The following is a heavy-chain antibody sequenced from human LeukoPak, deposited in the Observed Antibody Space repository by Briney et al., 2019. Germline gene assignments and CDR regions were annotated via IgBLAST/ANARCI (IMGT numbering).Heavy chain of an antibody. CDR1: GYTFTSYY. CDR3: ARDRSLDTAMANAFDI. V-gene: IGHV1-46*01. CDR2: INPSGGST. J-gene: IGHJ3*02. D-gene: IGHD5-18*01. Sequence: ASVKVSCKASGYTFTSYYIDWVRQAPGQGLEWMGVINPSGGSTRYAQKFQGRVTMTRDTSISTAYMELSRLRSDDTAVYYCARDRSLDTAMANAFDIWGQGTMVTVSS.